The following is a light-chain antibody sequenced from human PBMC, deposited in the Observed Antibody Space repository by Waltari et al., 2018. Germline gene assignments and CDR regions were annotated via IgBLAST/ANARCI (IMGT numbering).Light chain of an antibody. CDR2: LGS. Sequence: DIVMTQFPLSLPVTPGEPASISCRSIQSLLHSNGNNYLDCYIQNPGRSPQLLIYLGSNRASGVPDRFSGSGSGTDFTLKISRVEAEDVGVYYCMQSLQALWTFGPGTKVEFK. CDR1: QSLLHSNGNNY. V-gene: IGKV2-28*01. CDR3: MQSLQALWT. J-gene: IGKJ1*01.